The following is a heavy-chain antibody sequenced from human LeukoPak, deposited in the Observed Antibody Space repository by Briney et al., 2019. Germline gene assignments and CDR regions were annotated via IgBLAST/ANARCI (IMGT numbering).Heavy chain of an antibody. Sequence: ASVKVSCKASGYTFTSYDINWVRQATGQGLEWMGWMNPNSGNTGYAQKFQGRVTMTRNTSISTAYMELSSLRSEDTAVYYCARGRSPGAYWVRGVFRVEYYYYYGMDVWGQGTTATVSS. J-gene: IGHJ6*02. CDR3: ARGRSPGAYWVRGVFRVEYYYYYGMDV. D-gene: IGHD3-10*01. CDR2: MNPNSGNT. V-gene: IGHV1-8*01. CDR1: GYTFTSYD.